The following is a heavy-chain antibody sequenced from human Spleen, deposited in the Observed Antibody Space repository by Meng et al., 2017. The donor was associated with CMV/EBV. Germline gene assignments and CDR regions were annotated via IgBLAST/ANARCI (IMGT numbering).Heavy chain of an antibody. V-gene: IGHV3-23*01. D-gene: IGHD3-22*01. CDR3: AGLHYYDSSGYLSGYGMDV. CDR1: GFMFSSYW. J-gene: IGHJ6*02. Sequence: GESLKISCAASGFMFSSYWMSWVRQAPGKGLEWVSAISGSGGSTYYADSVKGRFTISRDNSKNTLYLQMNSLRAEDTAVYYCAGLHYYDSSGYLSGYGMDVWGQGTTVTVSS. CDR2: ISGSGGST.